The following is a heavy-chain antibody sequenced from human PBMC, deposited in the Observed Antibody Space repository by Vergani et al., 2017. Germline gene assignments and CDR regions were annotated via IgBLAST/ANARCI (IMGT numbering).Heavy chain of an antibody. J-gene: IGHJ4*02. CDR3: ARSSWSEYYFDY. V-gene: IGHV2-5*01. Sequence: QITLKESGPTLVKPTQPLTLTCTFSWFSLSTSGVGVGWIRQPPAKALEWLALIYWNDDKRYSPSLKSSLTITKDTSKNQVVLTMTNMDPVDTATYYCARSSWSEYYFDYWGQGTLVTVSS. CDR1: WFSLSTSGVG. CDR2: IYWNDDK. D-gene: IGHD6-13*01.